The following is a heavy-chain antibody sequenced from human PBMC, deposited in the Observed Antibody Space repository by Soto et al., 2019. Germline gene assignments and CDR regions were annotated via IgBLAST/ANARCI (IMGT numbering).Heavy chain of an antibody. V-gene: IGHV3-21*01. J-gene: IGHJ6*03. CDR1: GFTFSSYN. CDR3: AGRGIMYVYYRSMDV. Sequence: EVQLVESGGGLVKPGGSLRLSCAASGFTFSSYNMNWVRQAPGKGLEWVSSLSGGSSYIYYADSVKGRFTISRDNAKNALYLQINSLGAEETAVYYCAGRGIMYVYYRSMDVRGNGTTVTVSS. D-gene: IGHD3-16*01. CDR2: LSGGSSYI.